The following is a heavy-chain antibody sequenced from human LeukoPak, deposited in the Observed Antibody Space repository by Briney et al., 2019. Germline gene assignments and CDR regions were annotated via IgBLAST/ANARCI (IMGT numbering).Heavy chain of an antibody. D-gene: IGHD6-19*01. J-gene: IGHJ4*02. CDR3: AKAEYSSGQTGY. CDR1: GFTFSSYG. CDR2: ISYDGSNK. V-gene: IGHV3-30*18. Sequence: GRSLRLSCAASGFTFSSYGMHWVRQAPGKGLEWVAVISYDGSNKYYADSVKGRFTISRDNSKNTLYLQMNSLRAEDTAVYYCAKAEYSSGQTGYWGQGTLVTVSS.